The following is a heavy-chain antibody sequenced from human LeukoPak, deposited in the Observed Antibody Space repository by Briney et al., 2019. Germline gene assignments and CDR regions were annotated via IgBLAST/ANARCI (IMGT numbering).Heavy chain of an antibody. CDR1: GFTFSSYA. D-gene: IGHD7-27*01. J-gene: IGHJ3*02. CDR3: TRVVTGHGFDI. Sequence: GGSLRLSCAASGFTFSSYAMHWVRQAPGRGQEWGAVISYDGSDKYYADSLKGRFTISRDNSKNTLYLQMNSLRAEDTAVYYCTRVVTGHGFDIWGQGAMVSVCS. V-gene: IGHV3-30*16. CDR2: ISYDGSDK.